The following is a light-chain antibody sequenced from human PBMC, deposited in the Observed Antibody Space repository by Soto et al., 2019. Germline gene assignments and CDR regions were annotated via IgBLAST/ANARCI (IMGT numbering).Light chain of an antibody. CDR1: SSDVGAYNL. Sequence: QSALTQPASVSGSPGQSITISCTGTSSDVGAYNLVSWYQQHPGRAPKLFIFDVSDRPSGVSTRFSGSKSGNTASLTISGLQAEDEAFYYCSSYTNTSTLVFGGGTKLNVL. CDR3: SSYTNTSTLV. CDR2: DVS. J-gene: IGLJ3*02. V-gene: IGLV2-14*03.